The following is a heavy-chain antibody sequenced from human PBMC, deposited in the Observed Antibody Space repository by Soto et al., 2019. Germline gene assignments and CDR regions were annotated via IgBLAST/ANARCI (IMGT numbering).Heavy chain of an antibody. J-gene: IGHJ6*02. CDR2: ISGSGGST. Sequence: EVQLLESGGGLVQPGGSLRLSCAASGFTFSSYAMSWVRQAPGKGLEWVSAISGSGGSTYYADSVKGRFTISRDNSKNTLYLQMNSLRAEDTAVYYCAIDSGYDSLYYYYGMDVWGQGTTVTVSS. CDR3: AIDSGYDSLYYYYGMDV. D-gene: IGHD5-12*01. V-gene: IGHV3-23*01. CDR1: GFTFSSYA.